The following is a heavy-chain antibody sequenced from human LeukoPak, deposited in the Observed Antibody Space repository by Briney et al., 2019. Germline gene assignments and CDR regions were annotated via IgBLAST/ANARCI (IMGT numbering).Heavy chain of an antibody. CDR3: ARGSRAPPPANWFDP. Sequence: GGSLRLSCAASGFTFSSDAMSWVRQAPGKGLEWVSVISGGGGTTYYSDSVKGRFTISRDNSKNTLYLQMGSLRAEDMAVYYCARGSRAPPPANWFDPWGQGTLVTVSS. J-gene: IGHJ5*02. CDR2: ISGGGGTT. D-gene: IGHD2-15*01. CDR1: GFTFSSDA. V-gene: IGHV3-23*01.